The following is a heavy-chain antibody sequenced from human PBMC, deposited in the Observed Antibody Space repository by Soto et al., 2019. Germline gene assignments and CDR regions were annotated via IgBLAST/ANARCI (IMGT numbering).Heavy chain of an antibody. D-gene: IGHD6-13*01. CDR3: ARDYGSSSRLRKQECDC. V-gene: IGHV4-59*01. CDR2: IHYSGNT. Sequence: SETLSLPCSVSGDSISTYYWNWFRRPPGKGLEWIGYIHYSGNTNYNPSLKSRVTISVDTSKNQFSLRLASVIAADTAVYYCARDYGSSSRLRKQECDCWCQGTRVTVSS. J-gene: IGHJ4*02. CDR1: GDSISTYY.